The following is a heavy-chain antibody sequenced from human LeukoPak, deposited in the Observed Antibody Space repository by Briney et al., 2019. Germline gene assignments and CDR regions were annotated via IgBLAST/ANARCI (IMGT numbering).Heavy chain of an antibody. Sequence: GGSLRLSCAASGSTFNIYGMHWVRQAPGKGLEWVAVISYDGSNQYYADSVKGRFTISRDNSKDTLYLQMNSLRAEDTAVYYCAKALNGGSFDYWGQGTLVTVSS. V-gene: IGHV3-30*18. D-gene: IGHD3-10*01. CDR1: GSTFNIYG. CDR3: AKALNGGSFDY. CDR2: ISYDGSNQ. J-gene: IGHJ4*02.